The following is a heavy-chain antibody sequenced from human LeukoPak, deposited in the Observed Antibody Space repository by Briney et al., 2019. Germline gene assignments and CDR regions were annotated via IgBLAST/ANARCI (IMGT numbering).Heavy chain of an antibody. V-gene: IGHV4-39*01. CDR3: ARRVASIRFCIRTSCFDY. CDR2: IYYSGST. J-gene: IGHJ4*02. Sequence: PSETLSLTCTVSGGSVSSSSYYWGWIRQPPGKGLEWIGSIYYSGSTYYNPSLKSRVTISVDTSKNQFSLKLSSVTAADTAVYYCARRVASIRFCIRTSCFDYWGQGTQVTVSS. D-gene: IGHD2-2*01. CDR1: GGSVSSSSYY.